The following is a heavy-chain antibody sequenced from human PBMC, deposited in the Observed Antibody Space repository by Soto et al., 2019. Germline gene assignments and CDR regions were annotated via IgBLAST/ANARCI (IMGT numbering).Heavy chain of an antibody. CDR1: GFTFSNYA. J-gene: IGHJ4*02. D-gene: IGHD3-16*01. V-gene: IGHV3-30-3*01. CDR2: KSHDGSQH. Sequence: QVELVESGGGVVQPGRSLRLSCAASGFTFSNYAIHWVRQAPGKGPEWVAAKSHDGSQHYYADSVKGRFTISRDNSKTMVYLQMNSLRTEDTAVFYSARVRWAMIRFSYFDHWGQGTLVSVSS. CDR3: ARVRWAMIRFSYFDH.